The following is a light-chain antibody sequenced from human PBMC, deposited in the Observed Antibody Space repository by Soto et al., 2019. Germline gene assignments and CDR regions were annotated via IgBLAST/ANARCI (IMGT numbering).Light chain of an antibody. CDR2: GAS. Sequence: EIVMTQSPATLSVSPGERATLSCRASQSVSNNLAWYQQRPGQAPRLLIYGASTRATGIPARFSGSGSGTEFTLTISSLQSEDFPVYYCQQYNNWPPWKFGQGTKVEVK. CDR1: QSVSNN. CDR3: QQYNNWPPWK. J-gene: IGKJ1*01. V-gene: IGKV3-15*01.